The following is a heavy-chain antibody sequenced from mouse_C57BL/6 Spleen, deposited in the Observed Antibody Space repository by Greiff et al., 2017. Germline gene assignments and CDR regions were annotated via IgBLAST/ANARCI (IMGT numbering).Heavy chain of an antibody. Sequence: QVQLQQPGAELVKPGASVTLSCKASGYTFTSYGMQWVKQRPGQGLEWIGEIDPPDSYTNYNQKFKGKATLTVDTSSSTAYMQLSILTSEASAVYYCARYYGSSYWYFAVGGTGTTVTGSS. D-gene: IGHD1-1*01. CDR2: IDPPDSYT. CDR1: GYTFTSYG. CDR3: ARYYGSSYWYFAV. V-gene: IGHV1-50*01. J-gene: IGHJ1*03.